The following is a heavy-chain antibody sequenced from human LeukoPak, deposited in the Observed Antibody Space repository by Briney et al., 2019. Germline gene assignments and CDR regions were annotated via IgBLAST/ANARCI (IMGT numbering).Heavy chain of an antibody. CDR1: VGTFSSYA. CDR3: AREYYDILTGYSPPYYYYGMDV. D-gene: IGHD3-9*01. J-gene: IGHJ6*04. CDR2: IIPIFGIA. Sequence: GASVKVSCKASVGTFSSYAISWVRQAPGQGLEWMGRIIPIFGIANYAQKFQGRVTITADKSTSTAYMELSSLRSEDTAVYYCAREYYDILTGYSPPYYYYGMDVWGKGTTVTVSS. V-gene: IGHV1-69*04.